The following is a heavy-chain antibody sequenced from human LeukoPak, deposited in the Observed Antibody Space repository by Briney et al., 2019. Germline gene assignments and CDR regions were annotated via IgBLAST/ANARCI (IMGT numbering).Heavy chain of an antibody. Sequence: HPGGSLRLSCAASGFTFSSDAMSWVRQAPGKGLEWVSSISVSGGSTYYADSVKGRFTISRDNSKNTLYLQMNSLRAEDTGVYYCATTPGDIVVVVAAFDYWGQGTLVRVSS. J-gene: IGHJ4*02. CDR1: GFTFSSDA. V-gene: IGHV3-23*01. CDR3: ATTPGDIVVVVAAFDY. D-gene: IGHD2-15*01. CDR2: ISVSGGST.